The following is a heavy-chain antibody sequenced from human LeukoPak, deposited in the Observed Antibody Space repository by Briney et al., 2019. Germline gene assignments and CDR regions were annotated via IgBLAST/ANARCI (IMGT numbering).Heavy chain of an antibody. J-gene: IGHJ4*02. V-gene: IGHV3-23*01. Sequence: GGSLRLSCAASGFTFSSYGMSWVREARGKGLEWVSAISGSGGSTYNADSVKGRFTFSRDNAKNTLYLQMNSQRAEDTAVYYCARSGPHDGHVMTRNFDYWGQGTEVTVSS. CDR1: GFTFSSYG. CDR3: ARSGPHDGHVMTRNFDY. CDR2: ISGSGGST. D-gene: IGHD3-16*01.